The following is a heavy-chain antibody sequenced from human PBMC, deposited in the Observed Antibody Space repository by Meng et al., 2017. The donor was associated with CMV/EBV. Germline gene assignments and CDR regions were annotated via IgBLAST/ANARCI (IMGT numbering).Heavy chain of an antibody. D-gene: IGHD2-2*03. J-gene: IGHJ4*02. CDR1: GFTFSSYG. CDR2: IWYDGSNK. Sequence: GESLKISCAASGFTFSSYGMHWVRQAPGKGLEWVAVIWYDGSNKYYADSEKGRFTISRDNSKNTLYLQMNSLRAEDTAVYYCAKAGYCSSTSCYEIDYWGQGTLVTVSS. CDR3: AKAGYCSSTSCYEIDY. V-gene: IGHV3-33*06.